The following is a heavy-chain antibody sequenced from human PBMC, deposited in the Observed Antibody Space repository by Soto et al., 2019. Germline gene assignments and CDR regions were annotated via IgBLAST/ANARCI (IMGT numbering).Heavy chain of an antibody. Sequence: ASVKVSCKAAGYGFSIYGISWVRQAPGQGLEWMGWISGYNGDTTYAQKFQGRVTMTIDTSTSTAYMELRSLTSDDTAVYYCAKNGQPPYYYYGLDVWGQGTKVTVSS. D-gene: IGHD2-8*01. V-gene: IGHV1-18*01. J-gene: IGHJ6*02. CDR3: AKNGQPPYYYYGLDV. CDR1: GYGFSIYG. CDR2: ISGYNGDT.